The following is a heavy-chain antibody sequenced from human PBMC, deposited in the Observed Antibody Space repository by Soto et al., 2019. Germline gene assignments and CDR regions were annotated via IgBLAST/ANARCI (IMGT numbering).Heavy chain of an antibody. CDR2: ISHDGSKT. CDR3: AKDTEYYSSSGYYRFDS. Sequence: GGSLRLSCAASGFTFSSYGIHWVRQAPGKGLEWVAVISHDGSKTNYADSVKGRFTISRDNSKDTVYLQMNSLRAEDTAVYYCAKDTEYYSSSGYYRFDSWGQGTLVTVSS. CDR1: GFTFSSYG. D-gene: IGHD3-22*01. J-gene: IGHJ4*02. V-gene: IGHV3-30*18.